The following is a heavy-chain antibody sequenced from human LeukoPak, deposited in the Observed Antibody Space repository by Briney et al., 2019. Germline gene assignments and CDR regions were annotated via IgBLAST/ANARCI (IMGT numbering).Heavy chain of an antibody. CDR2: IIPIFGTA. J-gene: IGHJ3*02. V-gene: IGHV1-69*13. D-gene: IGHD1-26*01. CDR1: GGTFSSYA. Sequence: ASVKVSCKASGGTFSSYAISWVRQAPGQGLEWMGGIIPIFGTANYAQKFQGRVTITADESTSTAYMELSSLRSEDTAVYYCARRELDAFDIWGQGTMVTVSS. CDR3: ARRELDAFDI.